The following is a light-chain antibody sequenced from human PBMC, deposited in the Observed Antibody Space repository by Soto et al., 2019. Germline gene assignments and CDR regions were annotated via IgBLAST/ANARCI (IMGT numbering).Light chain of an antibody. J-gene: IGKJ1*01. CDR3: QQYYATPRT. V-gene: IGKV4-1*01. CDR1: QNILFSSTNENY. CDR2: WAS. Sequence: DIVMTQSPDYLAVSLGERATINCKSSQNILFSSTNENYLAWYQQKPGHPPRLLIYWASTRESGVPERFSGSGSGTYFTLTISSLQAEDVAVYYCQQYYATPRTFGQGTRVEIK.